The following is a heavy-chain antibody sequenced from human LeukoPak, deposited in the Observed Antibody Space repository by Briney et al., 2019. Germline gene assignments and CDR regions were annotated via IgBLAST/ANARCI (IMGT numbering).Heavy chain of an antibody. CDR2: ISYDGSNK. D-gene: IGHD3-22*01. Sequence: GGSLRLSCAASGFPFSSYAVHWVRQAPGKGLEGVAVISYDGSNKYYADSVKGRFTISRDNSKNTLYLQMNSLRAEDTAVYYCAKLLYYYDSSQPYWGQGTLVTVSS. V-gene: IGHV3-30*04. CDR1: GFPFSSYA. J-gene: IGHJ4*02. CDR3: AKLLYYYDSSQPY.